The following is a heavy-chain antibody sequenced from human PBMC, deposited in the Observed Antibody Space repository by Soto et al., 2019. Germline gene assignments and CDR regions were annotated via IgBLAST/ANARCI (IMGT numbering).Heavy chain of an antibody. J-gene: IGHJ4*02. Sequence: QVQLQESGPGLVKPSGTLSLTCAVSGGSISSSDWWSWVRQPPEKGLEWIGEIRDGGPTHYNPSLESRVTISLDKSKNQLSLQLNSVPAADTAVYYCALNRGFSQGDWGQGTLVTVSS. V-gene: IGHV4-4*02. CDR3: ALNRGFSQGD. D-gene: IGHD5-18*01. CDR2: IRDGGPT. CDR1: GGSISSSDW.